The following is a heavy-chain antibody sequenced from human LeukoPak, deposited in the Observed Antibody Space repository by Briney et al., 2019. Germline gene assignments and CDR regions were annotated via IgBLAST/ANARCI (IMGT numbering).Heavy chain of an antibody. Sequence: SETLSLTCTVSGGSISSSNYYWGWIRQPPGKGLEWIGSMYYSGNTDYNPSLKSRVTISVDTSKNQFSLKLSSVTAADTAVYYCARGLDDSSGGGAFDIWGQGTMVTVSS. CDR2: MYYSGNT. J-gene: IGHJ3*02. CDR3: ARGLDDSSGGGAFDI. D-gene: IGHD3-22*01. V-gene: IGHV4-39*01. CDR1: GGSISSSNYY.